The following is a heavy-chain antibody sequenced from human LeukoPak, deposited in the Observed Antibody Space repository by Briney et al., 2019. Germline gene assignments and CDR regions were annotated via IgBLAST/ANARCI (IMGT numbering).Heavy chain of an antibody. J-gene: IGHJ4*02. CDR1: GFTFSSYS. Sequence: GGPLRLSCAASGFTFSSYSMNWVRQAPGKGLEWVSSISSSGSYIYYADSVKGRFTISRDNAKNSLYLQMNSLRAEDTAVYYCASNPFNYDFWSGYYPDYWGQGTLVTVSS. CDR3: ASNPFNYDFWSGYYPDY. D-gene: IGHD3-3*01. CDR2: ISSSGSYI. V-gene: IGHV3-21*01.